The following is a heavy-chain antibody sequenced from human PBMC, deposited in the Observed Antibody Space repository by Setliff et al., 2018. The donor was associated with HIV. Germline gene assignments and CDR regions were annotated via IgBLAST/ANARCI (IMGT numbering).Heavy chain of an antibody. CDR2: IYYSGST. CDR3: AAPPLASYYDSSGPGDYFDY. D-gene: IGHD3-22*01. CDR1: GGSISSYY. V-gene: IGHV4-59*08. Sequence: PSETLSLTCTVSGGSISSYYWSWIRQPPGKGLEWIGYIYYSGSTNYNPSLKSRVTISVDTSKNQFSLKLSSVTAADTAVYYCAAPPLASYYDSSGPGDYFDYWGQGTLVTVLL. J-gene: IGHJ4*02.